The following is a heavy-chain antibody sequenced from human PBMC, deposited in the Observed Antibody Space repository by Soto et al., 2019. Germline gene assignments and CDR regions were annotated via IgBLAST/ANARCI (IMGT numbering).Heavy chain of an antibody. CDR2: LYWDDDK. CDR1: GFSLSTSGVG. J-gene: IGHJ4*02. CDR3: ARTSVNWGSRGLVDY. V-gene: IGHV2-5*02. D-gene: IGHD7-27*01. Sequence: QITLKESGPTLVKPTQTLTLTCTFSGFSLSTSGVGVGWIRQPPGKALEWLAFLYWDDDKRYSPSLKSRLTITKATSKNQVLLTMTNMDPVDTATYYCARTSVNWGSRGLVDYWGQGTLVTVAS.